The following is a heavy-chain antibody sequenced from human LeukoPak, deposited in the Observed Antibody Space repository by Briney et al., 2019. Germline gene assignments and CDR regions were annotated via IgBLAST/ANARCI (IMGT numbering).Heavy chain of an antibody. Sequence: GGSLRLSCVASGFTFRNYAMSWVRQAPGKGLESVSTISVSASDTHYADSVKGLFTISRDNSKNTLYLHMDSLRADDTAVYYCAKDGEDWGQGTLVTVSS. V-gene: IGHV3-23*01. CDR3: AKDGED. D-gene: IGHD2-21*01. CDR1: GFTFRNYA. J-gene: IGHJ4*02. CDR2: ISVSASDT.